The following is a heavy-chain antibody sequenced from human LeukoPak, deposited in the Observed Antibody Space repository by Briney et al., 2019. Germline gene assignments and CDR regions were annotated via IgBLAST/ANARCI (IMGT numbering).Heavy chain of an antibody. D-gene: IGHD5-18*01. Sequence: PSETLSLTCTVSGGSISSGGYYWSWIRQHPGKGLEWIGYIYYSGSTYYNPSLKSRVTISVDTSKNQFSLKLSSVTAADTAVYYCATWLSGYSYGAQHAFDYWGQGTLVTVSS. CDR3: ATWLSGYSYGAQHAFDY. CDR1: GGSISSGGYY. V-gene: IGHV4-31*03. CDR2: IYYSGST. J-gene: IGHJ4*02.